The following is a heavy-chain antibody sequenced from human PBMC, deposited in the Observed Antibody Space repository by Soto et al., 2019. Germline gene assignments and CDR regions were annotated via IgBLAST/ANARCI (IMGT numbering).Heavy chain of an antibody. V-gene: IGHV1-69*06. Sequence: SVKVSCKASGVTFGSYAISWVRQAPGQGLEWMGGIIPIFGTANYAQKFQGRVTITADKSTSTAYMELSSLRSEDTAVYYCARYWYYDFWSGYSNNWFDPWGQGTLVTVSS. CDR3: ARYWYYDFWSGYSNNWFDP. CDR1: GVTFGSYA. CDR2: IIPIFGTA. J-gene: IGHJ5*02. D-gene: IGHD3-3*01.